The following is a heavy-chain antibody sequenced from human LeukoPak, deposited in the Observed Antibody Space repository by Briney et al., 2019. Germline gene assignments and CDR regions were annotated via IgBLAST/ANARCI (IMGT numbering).Heavy chain of an antibody. Sequence: GGSLRLSCAASGFTFSSYAMSWVRQAPGKGLEWVSAISGSGGSTYYADSVKGRFTISRDNSKNTLYLQMNSLRAEDTAVYYCARAPYDFWSGYHDAFDIWGQGTMVTVSS. CDR3: ARAPYDFWSGYHDAFDI. CDR1: GFTFSSYA. V-gene: IGHV3-23*01. CDR2: ISGSGGST. J-gene: IGHJ3*02. D-gene: IGHD3-3*01.